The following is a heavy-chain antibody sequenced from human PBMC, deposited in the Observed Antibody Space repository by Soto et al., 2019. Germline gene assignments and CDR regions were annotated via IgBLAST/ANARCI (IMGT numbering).Heavy chain of an antibody. Sequence: QVQLQESGPGLVKPSETLSLTCSVSGGSVRSGSYYWNWIRQPPGKGLEWIGYIYSSGSTNYNPSLKSRVSISLDTSKNQFCLKLNSVTAADTAVYYCARDEGLLRTAYWGQGTLVTVSS. CDR3: ARDEGLLRTAY. CDR2: IYSSGST. CDR1: GGSVRSGSYY. V-gene: IGHV4-61*01. D-gene: IGHD4-17*01. J-gene: IGHJ4*02.